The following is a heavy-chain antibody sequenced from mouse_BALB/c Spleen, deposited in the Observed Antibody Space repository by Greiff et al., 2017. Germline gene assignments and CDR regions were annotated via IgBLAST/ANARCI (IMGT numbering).Heavy chain of an antibody. V-gene: IGHV5-6-5*01. CDR3: ARVGGYGYDY. CDR2: ISSGGST. J-gene: IGHJ2*01. CDR1: GFTFSSYA. Sequence: DVMLVESGGGLVKPGGSLKLSCAASGFTFSSYAMSWVRQTPEKRLEWVASISSGGSTYYPDSVKGRFTISRDNARNILYLQMSSLRSEDTAMYYCARVGGYGYDYWGQGTTLTVSS. D-gene: IGHD1-2*01.